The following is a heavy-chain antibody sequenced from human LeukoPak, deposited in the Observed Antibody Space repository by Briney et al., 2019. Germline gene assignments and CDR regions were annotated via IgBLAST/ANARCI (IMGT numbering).Heavy chain of an antibody. Sequence: GGSLRLSCAASGFTFSSYAMHWVRQAPGKGLEWVAVISYDGSNKCYADSVKGRFTISRDNSKNTLYLQMNSLRAEDTAVYYCARDMYIVVVPAVPPPQTYGMDVWGQGTTVTVSS. CDR3: ARDMYIVVVPAVPPPQTYGMDV. V-gene: IGHV3-30-3*01. CDR2: ISYDGSNK. J-gene: IGHJ6*02. D-gene: IGHD2-2*01. CDR1: GFTFSSYA.